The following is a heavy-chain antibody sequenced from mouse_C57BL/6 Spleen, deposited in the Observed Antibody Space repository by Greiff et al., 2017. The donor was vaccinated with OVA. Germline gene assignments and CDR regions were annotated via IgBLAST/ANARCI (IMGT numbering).Heavy chain of an antibody. V-gene: IGHV1-69*01. D-gene: IGHD2-4*01. CDR2: IDPSDSYT. J-gene: IGHJ4*01. CDR1: GYTFTSYW. CDR3: ARRGDYGGRALDY. Sequence: QVQLQQPGAELVMPGASVKLSCKASGYTFTSYWMHWVKQRPGQGLEWIGEIDPSDSYTNYNQKFKGKSTLTVDKSSSTAYMQLSSLTSEDSAVYDCARRGDYGGRALDYWGQGTSVTVSS.